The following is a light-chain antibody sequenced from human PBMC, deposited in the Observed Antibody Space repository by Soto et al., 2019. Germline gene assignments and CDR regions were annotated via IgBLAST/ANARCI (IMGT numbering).Light chain of an antibody. J-gene: IGLJ3*02. CDR2: EVT. Sequence: QSALTQPASVSGSPGQSITISCTGTSSDVGGYNYVSWYQQHPGKAPQLMIYEVTNRPSGVSNRFSGSKSGNTASLTISGLQAEDEADYYCTSYTTSSNWVFGRGTKLTVL. V-gene: IGLV2-14*01. CDR1: SSDVGGYNY. CDR3: TSYTTSSNWV.